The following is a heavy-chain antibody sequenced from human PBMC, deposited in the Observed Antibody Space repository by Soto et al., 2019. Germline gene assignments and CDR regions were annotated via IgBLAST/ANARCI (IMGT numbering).Heavy chain of an antibody. CDR3: SKLDYDFWGESPPMEYYFDY. D-gene: IGHD3-3*01. Sequence: PGGSLRLSCAASGFTFSSYAMSWVRQAPGKGLEWVSAFSGSGGSTYYADSVKGRFTISRDNSKNTLYLQMNSLRAEDTAVYFFSKLDYDFWGESPPMEYYFDYWGQGTLVTVSS. V-gene: IGHV3-23*01. CDR2: FSGSGGST. CDR1: GFTFSSYA. J-gene: IGHJ4*02.